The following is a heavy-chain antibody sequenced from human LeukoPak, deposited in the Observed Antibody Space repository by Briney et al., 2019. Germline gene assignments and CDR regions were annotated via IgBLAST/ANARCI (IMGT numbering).Heavy chain of an antibody. CDR3: TSEDQGGFDY. CDR1: GFNNIW. J-gene: IGHJ4*02. Sequence: PGGSLRLSCAASGFNNIWMSWVRQAPGQGLEGVGRIKSKTEDGTTDYAAPVKGRFTISRDDSKSTLYLQMNGLKTEDTAVYYCTSEDQGGFDYWGQGTLVTVSS. D-gene: IGHD1-26*01. V-gene: IGHV3-15*01. CDR2: IKSKTEDGTT.